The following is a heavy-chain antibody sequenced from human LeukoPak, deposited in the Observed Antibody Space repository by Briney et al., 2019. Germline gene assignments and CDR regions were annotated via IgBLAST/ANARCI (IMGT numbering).Heavy chain of an antibody. D-gene: IGHD3-9*01. V-gene: IGHV3-30-3*02. Sequence: HPGRSLRLSCAASGFTFSSYAMHWVRQAPGKGLEWVVVISYDGSNKYYADSVKGRFTISRDNSKNTLYLQMNSLKAEDTAVYYCAKNPDYDVLTGTSFDCWGQGALVTVSS. CDR1: GFTFSSYA. CDR3: AKNPDYDVLTGTSFDC. J-gene: IGHJ4*02. CDR2: ISYDGSNK.